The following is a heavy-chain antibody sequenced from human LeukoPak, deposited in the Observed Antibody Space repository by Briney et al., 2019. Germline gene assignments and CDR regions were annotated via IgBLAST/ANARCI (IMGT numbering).Heavy chain of an antibody. D-gene: IGHD2-2*01. V-gene: IGHV4-39*07. CDR2: IYYSEST. CDR1: GGSISSSSYY. J-gene: IGHJ3*02. Sequence: AETLTLTCPASGGSISSSSYYWGWIRQPPGKGLEWIGSIYYSESTYYNPSLKSRVTISVDTSKNQFSLKLSSVTAADTAVYYCARVGPGYCSSTSCRPGGACDIWGQGTMVTVSS. CDR3: ARVGPGYCSSTSCRPGGACDI.